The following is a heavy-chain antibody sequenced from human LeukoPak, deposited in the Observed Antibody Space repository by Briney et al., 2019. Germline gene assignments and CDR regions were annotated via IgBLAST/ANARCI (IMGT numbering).Heavy chain of an antibody. V-gene: IGHV4-38-2*02. D-gene: IGHD5-24*01. CDR1: GYSISSGYY. Sequence: SETLSLTCTVSGYSISSGYYWGWIRQPPGKGLEWIGSIYHSGSTYYNPSLKSRVTISVDTSKNQFSLKLSSVTAADTAVYYCARVDVECDAFDIWGQGTMVTVPS. J-gene: IGHJ3*02. CDR3: ARVDVECDAFDI. CDR2: IYHSGST.